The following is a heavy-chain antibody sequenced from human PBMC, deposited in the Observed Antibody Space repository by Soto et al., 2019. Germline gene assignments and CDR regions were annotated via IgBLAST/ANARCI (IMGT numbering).Heavy chain of an antibody. CDR3: ARIGRNYYYYGMDV. Sequence: ASVKVSCKASGYTFTGYYMHWVRQAPGQGPEWMGWINPNSGGTNYAQKFQGRVTMTRDTSISTAYMELSRLRSDDTAVYYCARIGRNYYYYGMDVWGQGTTVTVSS. CDR1: GYTFTGYY. J-gene: IGHJ6*02. V-gene: IGHV1-2*02. D-gene: IGHD1-26*01. CDR2: INPNSGGT.